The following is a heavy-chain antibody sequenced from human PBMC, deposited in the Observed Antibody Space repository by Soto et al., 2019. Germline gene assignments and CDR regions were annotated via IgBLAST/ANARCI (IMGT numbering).Heavy chain of an antibody. CDR1: GFIFSSYS. J-gene: IGHJ2*01. Sequence: GGSLRLSCAASGFIFSSYSMHWVRQAPGKGLEWVAVILYDGNNKYYADSVKGRFTISIDNFKNTLYLQVNSLRAEDTAVYYCARDGNRSPTLGRVSAVATLVDSYFDLWGRGTLVTVS. CDR2: ILYDGNNK. V-gene: IGHV3-30-3*01. CDR3: ARDGNRSPTLGRVSAVATLVDSYFDL. D-gene: IGHD6-19*01.